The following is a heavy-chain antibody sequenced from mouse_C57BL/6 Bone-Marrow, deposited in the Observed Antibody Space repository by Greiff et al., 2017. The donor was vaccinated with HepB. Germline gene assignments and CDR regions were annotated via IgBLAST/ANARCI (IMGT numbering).Heavy chain of an antibody. J-gene: IGHJ3*01. V-gene: IGHV1-82*01. CDR2: IYPGDGDT. D-gene: IGHD4-1*01. CDR1: GYAFSSSW. CDR3: ASGIWFAY. Sequence: QVQLQQSGPELVKPGASVKISCKASGYAFSSSWMNWVKQRPGKGLEWIGRIYPGDGDTNYNGKFKGKATLTADKSSSTAYMQLSSLTSEDTAIYYCASGIWFAYWGQGTLVTVSA.